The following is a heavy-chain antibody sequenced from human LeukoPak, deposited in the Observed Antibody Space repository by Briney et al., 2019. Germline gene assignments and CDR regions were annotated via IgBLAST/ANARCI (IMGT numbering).Heavy chain of an antibody. CDR1: GSSISSYY. V-gene: IGHV4-59*12. J-gene: IGHJ4*02. CDR3: ARDRGRRYGGNPSGFDY. Sequence: KPSETLSLTCTVSGSSISSYYWSWIRQPPGKGLEWIGYIYYTGSTNYNPSLKSRVTMSVDTSKNQFSLKLSSVTAADTAVYYCARDRGRRYGGNPSGFDYWGQGTLVTVSS. D-gene: IGHD4-23*01. CDR2: IYYTGST.